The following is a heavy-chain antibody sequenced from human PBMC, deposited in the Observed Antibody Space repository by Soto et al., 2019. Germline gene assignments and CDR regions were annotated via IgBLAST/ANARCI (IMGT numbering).Heavy chain of an antibody. J-gene: IGHJ4*02. CDR2: ISYDGSNK. Sequence: GGSLRLSCAASGFTFSSYGMHWVRQAPGKGLEWVAVISYDGSNKYYADSVKGRFTISRDNSKNTLYLQMNSLRAEDTAVYYCAKARYYYDSSGYFDYWGQGTLVTVSS. V-gene: IGHV3-30*18. D-gene: IGHD3-22*01. CDR3: AKARYYYDSSGYFDY. CDR1: GFTFSSYG.